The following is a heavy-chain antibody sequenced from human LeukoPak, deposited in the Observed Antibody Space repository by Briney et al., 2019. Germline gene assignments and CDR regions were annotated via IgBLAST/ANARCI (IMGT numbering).Heavy chain of an antibody. Sequence: SETLSLTCTVSGGSISSSSYYWGWIRQPPGKGLEWIGSIYYSGSTYYNPSLKSRVTISVDTSKNQFSLKLSSVTAADTAVYYCARGGGAYYMDVWGKGTTVTVSS. D-gene: IGHD1-26*01. CDR1: GGSISSSSYY. J-gene: IGHJ6*03. CDR2: IYYSGST. CDR3: ARGGGAYYMDV. V-gene: IGHV4-39*07.